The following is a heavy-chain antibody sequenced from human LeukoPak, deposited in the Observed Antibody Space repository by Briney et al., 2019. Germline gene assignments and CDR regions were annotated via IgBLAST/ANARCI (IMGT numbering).Heavy chain of an antibody. D-gene: IGHD2-2*01. V-gene: IGHV1-3*01. CDR3: ARGSTSDWPLDH. J-gene: IGHJ4*02. Sequence: ASVKVSCKASGYTFTSYAMHWVRQAPGQRLEWMGWINAGNGNTKYSQKFQGRVTITRDTSASTAYIELRSLRSEDTAMYYCARGSTSDWPLDHWGQETLVTISS. CDR2: INAGNGNT. CDR1: GYTFTSYA.